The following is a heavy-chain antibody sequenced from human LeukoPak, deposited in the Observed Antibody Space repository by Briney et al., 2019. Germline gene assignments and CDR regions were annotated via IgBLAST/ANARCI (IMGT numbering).Heavy chain of an antibody. Sequence: SETLSLTCTVSGASISNYYWSWIRQPPGKGLEWIGYFYYSGSINYNPSLKSRVTISVDTSKNQFSLKLSSVTAADTAVYYCARDGRSTYGDYGYYFDYWGQGTLVTVSS. J-gene: IGHJ4*02. V-gene: IGHV4-59*01. CDR2: FYYSGSI. D-gene: IGHD4-17*01. CDR3: ARDGRSTYGDYGYYFDY. CDR1: GASISNYY.